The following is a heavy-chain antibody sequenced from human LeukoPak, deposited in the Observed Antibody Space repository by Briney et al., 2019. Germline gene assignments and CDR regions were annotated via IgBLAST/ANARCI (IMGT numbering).Heavy chain of an antibody. CDR1: GFTFSSYA. V-gene: IGHV3-30-3*01. D-gene: IGHD3-10*01. CDR2: ISYDGSNK. Sequence: GGSLRLSCAASGFTFSSYAMHWVRQAPGKGLEWVAVISYDGSNKYYADSVKGRFTISRDNSKNTLYLQMNSLRAEDTAVYYCARAGKILWFGEFSAQYYFDYWGQGTLVTVSS. J-gene: IGHJ4*02. CDR3: ARAGKILWFGEFSAQYYFDY.